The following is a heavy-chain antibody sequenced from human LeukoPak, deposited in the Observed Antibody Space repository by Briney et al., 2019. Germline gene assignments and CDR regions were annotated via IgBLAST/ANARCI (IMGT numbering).Heavy chain of an antibody. CDR3: ARGLPTGYYYSMEV. CDR1: VRTFSSYS. D-gene: IGHD4-17*01. V-gene: IGHV1-69*01. J-gene: IGHJ6*03. Sequence: SVKVSCKASVRTFSSYSISWVRQAPGQGLEWMGGITPLFGTANYAQKFQGRVTITADGPTSTAHMELSALRCEDTAVYYCARGLPTGYYYSMEVWGKGPTVTVSS. CDR2: ITPLFGTA.